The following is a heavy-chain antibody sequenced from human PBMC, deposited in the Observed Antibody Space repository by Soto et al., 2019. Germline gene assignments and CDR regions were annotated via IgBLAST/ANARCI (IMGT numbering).Heavy chain of an antibody. D-gene: IGHD3-10*01. CDR2: ISSSSSTI. CDR3: ARSPWLGELGDACDI. V-gene: IGHV3-48*01. J-gene: IGHJ3*02. CDR1: GFTFSSYS. Sequence: EVQLVESGGGLVQPGGSLRLSCAASGFTFSSYSMNWVRQAPGKGLEWVSYISSSSSTIYYADSVKGRFTISRDNAKNSLYLQMNSLRAEDTAVYYCARSPWLGELGDACDIWGQGTMVTGSS.